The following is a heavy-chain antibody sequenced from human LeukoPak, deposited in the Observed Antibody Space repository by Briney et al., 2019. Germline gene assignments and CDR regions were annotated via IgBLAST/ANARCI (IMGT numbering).Heavy chain of an antibody. Sequence: SETLSLTCAVYGGSFSGYYWSWIRQPPGKGLEWIGEINHSGSTNYNPSLKSRVTISVDTSKNQFSLKLSSVTAADTAVYYCARVKTSQSHAFDIWGQGTMATVSS. CDR1: GGSFSGYY. CDR2: INHSGST. J-gene: IGHJ3*02. CDR3: ARVKTSQSHAFDI. V-gene: IGHV4-34*01.